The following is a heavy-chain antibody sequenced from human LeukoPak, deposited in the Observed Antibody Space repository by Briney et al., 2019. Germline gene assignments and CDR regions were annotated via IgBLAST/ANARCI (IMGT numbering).Heavy chain of an antibody. D-gene: IGHD6-19*01. J-gene: IGHJ4*02. CDR1: GGSISSSSYY. CDR2: IYYSGST. Sequence: SETLSLTCTVSGGSISSSSYYWGWIRQPPGKGLEGIGSIYYSGSTYYNPSLKSRVTISVDTSKNQFSLKLSSVTAADTAVYYCARQDSSGWWYFDYWGQGTLVTVSS. V-gene: IGHV4-39*01. CDR3: ARQDSSGWWYFDY.